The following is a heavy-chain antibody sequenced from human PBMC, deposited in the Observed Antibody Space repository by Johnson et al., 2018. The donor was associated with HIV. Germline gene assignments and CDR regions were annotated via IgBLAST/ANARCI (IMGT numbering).Heavy chain of an antibody. D-gene: IGHD6-13*01. J-gene: IGHJ3*01. Sequence: QVQLVESGGRVVQPGKSLRLSCAASGFTFGDYGMHWVRQAPGKGLEWVALISYDGSITAYADSVKGRFTIFRDNSRNTVYLQMNSLRAEDTAVYYCARETRSAAAGHGAFDVWGQGTMVTVSS. CDR1: GFTFGDYG. V-gene: IGHV3-30*03. CDR3: ARETRSAAAGHGAFDV. CDR2: ISYDGSIT.